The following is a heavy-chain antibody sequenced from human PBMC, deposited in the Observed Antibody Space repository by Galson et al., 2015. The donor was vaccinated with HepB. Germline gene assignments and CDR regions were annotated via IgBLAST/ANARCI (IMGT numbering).Heavy chain of an antibody. CDR1: GFTFTSYG. V-gene: IGHV3-30*03. CDR3: ARDQLYYDFWSGYSFDY. D-gene: IGHD3-3*01. Sequence: SLRLSCAASGFTFTSYGIHWVRQAPGKGLEWVAVITYDGSNKYYADSVKGRFTISRDNSKNTLYLQMNSLRAEDTAVYYCARDQLYYDFWSGYSFDYWGQGTLVTVSS. J-gene: IGHJ4*02. CDR2: ITYDGSNK.